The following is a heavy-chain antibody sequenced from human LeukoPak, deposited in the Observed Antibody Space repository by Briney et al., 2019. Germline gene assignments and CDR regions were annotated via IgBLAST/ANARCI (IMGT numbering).Heavy chain of an antibody. CDR1: GYIFTSYY. J-gene: IGHJ3*02. Sequence: GASVKVCCKASGYIFTSYYMHWVRQAPGQGLEWMGIINPSGGSTSYAQKFQGRVTMTRDTSTSTVYMELSSLRSEDTAVYYCARSQRMDGFDIWGQGTMVTVSS. V-gene: IGHV1-46*01. CDR2: INPSGGST. CDR3: ARSQRMDGFDI.